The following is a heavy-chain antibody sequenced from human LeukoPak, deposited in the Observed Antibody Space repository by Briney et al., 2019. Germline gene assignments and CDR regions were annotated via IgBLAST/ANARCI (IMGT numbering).Heavy chain of an antibody. V-gene: IGHV4-30-2*06. CDR3: ARDQYFDFWSSNATPYYFDY. J-gene: IGHJ4*02. D-gene: IGHD3-3*01. CDR1: GGSISSGPYF. Sequence: PSETLSLTCSVSGGSISSGPYFWSWIRQSPGQGLEWIGYIWPSGSTNYNPSLSGRVAISLDKSRNHFTLMVTAVTAADTAVYYCARDQYFDFWSSNATPYYFDYWGPGSRVTVSS. CDR2: IWPSGST.